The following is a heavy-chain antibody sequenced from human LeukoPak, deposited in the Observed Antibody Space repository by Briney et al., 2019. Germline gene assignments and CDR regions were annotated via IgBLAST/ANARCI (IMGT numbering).Heavy chain of an antibody. CDR1: GFTFSSYA. CDR3: AKVSWANYFDY. J-gene: IGHJ4*02. D-gene: IGHD6-13*01. Sequence: GGSLRLSCAVSGFTFSSYAMSWVRQAPGKGLEWVSTISDSGDNTYSADCVRGRFTISRDNSKNTLYLQMNSLRAKDTAIYYCAKVSWANYFDYWGQGTLVTVSS. CDR2: ISDSGDNT. V-gene: IGHV3-23*01.